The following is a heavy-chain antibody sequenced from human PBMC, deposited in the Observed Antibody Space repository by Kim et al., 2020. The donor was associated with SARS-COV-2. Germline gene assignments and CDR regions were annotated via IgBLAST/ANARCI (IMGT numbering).Heavy chain of an antibody. V-gene: IGHV1-24*01. J-gene: IGHJ4*02. CDR2: FDPEDGET. D-gene: IGHD3-22*01. CDR3: ATKYALYDSSGYYLGY. Sequence: ASVKVSCKVSGYTLTELSMHWVRQAPGKGLEWMGGFDPEDGETIYAQKFQGRVTMTEDTSTDTAYMELSSLRSEDTAVYYCATKYALYDSSGYYLGYWGQGTLVTVSS. CDR1: GYTLTELS.